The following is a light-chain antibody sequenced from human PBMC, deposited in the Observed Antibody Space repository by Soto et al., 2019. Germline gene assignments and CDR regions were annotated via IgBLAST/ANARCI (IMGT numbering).Light chain of an antibody. CDR3: SSYTSSSTYV. CDR2: DVS. Sequence: QSVLAQPASVSGSPGQSITTSCTRTSSDVGGYNYVSWYQQHPGKAPKLMIYDVSNRPSGVSNRFSGSKSGNTASLTISGLQAEDEADYYCSSYTSSSTYVFGTGTKVTVL. CDR1: SSDVGGYNY. J-gene: IGLJ1*01. V-gene: IGLV2-14*03.